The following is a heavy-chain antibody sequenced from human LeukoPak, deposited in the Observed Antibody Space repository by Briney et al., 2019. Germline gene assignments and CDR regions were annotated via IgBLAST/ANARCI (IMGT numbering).Heavy chain of an antibody. D-gene: IGHD2-21*02. J-gene: IGHJ4*02. Sequence: ASAKVSCKASGYTFTSYGISWVRQAPGQGLEWMGWISAYNGNTNYAQKLQGRVTMTTDTSTSTAYMELRSLRSDDTAMYYCARSCGGDCPLDYWGQGTLVTVSS. CDR1: GYTFTSYG. CDR2: ISAYNGNT. CDR3: ARSCGGDCPLDY. V-gene: IGHV1-18*01.